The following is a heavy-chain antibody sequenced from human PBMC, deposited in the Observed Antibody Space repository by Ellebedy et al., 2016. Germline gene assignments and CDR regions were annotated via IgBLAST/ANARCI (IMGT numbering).Heavy chain of an antibody. V-gene: IGHV5-10-1*01. Sequence: GESLKISCKGSGYSFTSYWISWVRQMPGKGLEWMGRIDPSDSYTNHSPSFQGHVTISADKSISTAYLQWSTLKASDTAMYYCASGRGMITFGGRISDAFDIWGQGTMVTVSS. J-gene: IGHJ3*02. D-gene: IGHD3-16*01. CDR2: IDPSDSYT. CDR1: GYSFTSYW. CDR3: ASGRGMITFGGRISDAFDI.